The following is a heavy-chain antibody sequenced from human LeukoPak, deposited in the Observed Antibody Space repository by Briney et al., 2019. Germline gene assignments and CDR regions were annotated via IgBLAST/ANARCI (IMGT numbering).Heavy chain of an antibody. J-gene: IGHJ4*02. CDR3: ARDPSPSGYSSD. Sequence: GGSLRLSCAASGFIFSDYYMSWIRQAPGKGLEWVSFISSTGTTIYYADSVKGRFTISRDSAKNSLYLQMNSLRAEDTAVYYCARDPSPSGYSSDWGQGTLVTVSS. CDR2: ISSTGTTI. D-gene: IGHD6-19*01. CDR1: GFIFSDYY. V-gene: IGHV3-11*04.